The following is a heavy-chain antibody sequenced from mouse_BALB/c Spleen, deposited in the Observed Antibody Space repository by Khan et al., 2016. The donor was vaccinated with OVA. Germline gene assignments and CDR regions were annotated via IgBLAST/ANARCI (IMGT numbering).Heavy chain of an antibody. CDR2: ISPGSGDT. V-gene: IGHV1-77*01. CDR3: ARRNYFGYTFAY. Sequence: QVQLKESGAELARPGASVKLSCKASGYSFTDYYINWVKQRTGQGLEGIGEISPGSGDTYYNEKFKGKATLTADKSSSTAYMQLSSLTSEASAVYFCARRNYFGYTFAYWGQGTLVTVSA. D-gene: IGHD1-2*01. CDR1: GYSFTDYY. J-gene: IGHJ3*01.